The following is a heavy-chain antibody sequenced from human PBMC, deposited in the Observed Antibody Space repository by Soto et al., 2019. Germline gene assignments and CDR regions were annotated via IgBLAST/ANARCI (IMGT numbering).Heavy chain of an antibody. J-gene: IGHJ6*02. D-gene: IGHD6-19*01. V-gene: IGHV1-69*13. CDR2: IIPISGTT. CDR1: GDVFRSYG. Sequence: SVKVSCKASGDVFRSYGINWVRQAPGQGLEWMGGIIPISGTTNYAQKFQGRVAITADESTDTVYMELSRLRSEDTAVYFCASDLAVAGMRHGMDVWRQRTTVSVSS. CDR3: ASDLAVAGMRHGMDV.